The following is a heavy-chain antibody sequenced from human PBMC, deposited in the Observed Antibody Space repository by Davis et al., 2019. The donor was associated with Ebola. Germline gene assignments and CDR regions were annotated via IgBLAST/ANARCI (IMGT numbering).Heavy chain of an antibody. CDR1: GASINNYF. D-gene: IGHD4-11*01. CDR2: IHYLGNT. V-gene: IGHV4-59*01. CDR3: ATQYSNGWFDP. J-gene: IGHJ5*02. Sequence: MPGGSLRLSCTVSGASINNYFWSWIRQPPGKGLEWIGNIHYLGNTNYNPSLKSRVTMSVDTSKNQFSLKLSSVTAADTAVYYCATQYSNGWFDPWGQGTLVTVSS.